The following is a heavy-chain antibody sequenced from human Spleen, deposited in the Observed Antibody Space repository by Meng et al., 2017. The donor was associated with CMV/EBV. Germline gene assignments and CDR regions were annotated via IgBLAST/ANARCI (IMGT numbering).Heavy chain of an antibody. J-gene: IGHJ6*02. D-gene: IGHD6-13*01. CDR1: GFTFSSYG. Sequence: GGSLRLSCAASGFTFSSYGMHWVRQAPGKGLEWVSAISGSGGSTYYADSVKGRFTISRDNSKNTLYLQMNSLRAEDTAVYYCAKLYSSSTDPMDVWGQGTTVTVSS. CDR3: AKLYSSSTDPMDV. V-gene: IGHV3-23*01. CDR2: ISGSGGST.